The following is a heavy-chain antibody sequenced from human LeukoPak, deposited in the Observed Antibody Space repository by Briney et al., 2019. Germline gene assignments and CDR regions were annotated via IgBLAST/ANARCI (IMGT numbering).Heavy chain of an antibody. J-gene: IGHJ6*02. V-gene: IGHV1-18*01. CDR1: GYTFTSYG. Sequence: ASVKVSCKASGYTFTSYGVSWVRQAPGQGLEWMGWINVYDGNTKYGQNLQGRVTMTTDTSTSTAYMELRSLGSDGTAVYYCARDSGYCSGDSCNYYYGMDVWGQGTTVTVSS. D-gene: IGHD2-15*01. CDR2: INVYDGNT. CDR3: ARDSGYCSGDSCNYYYGMDV.